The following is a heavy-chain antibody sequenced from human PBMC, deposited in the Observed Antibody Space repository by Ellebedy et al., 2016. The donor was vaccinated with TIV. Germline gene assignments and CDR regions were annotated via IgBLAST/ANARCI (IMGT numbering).Heavy chain of an antibody. V-gene: IGHV3-7*01. CDR2: IRQEGDEI. D-gene: IGHD4-17*01. J-gene: IGHJ5*02. Sequence: GESLKISCAASGFNFSSYWMTWVRQAPGKGLEWVAKIRQEGDEIYYVESVKGRFTISRDNAKNSLFLQMSSLGVEDTAVYYCARRASYGDYAVQVNPWFDPWGQGTLVTVSS. CDR3: ARRASYGDYAVQVNPWFDP. CDR1: GFNFSSYW.